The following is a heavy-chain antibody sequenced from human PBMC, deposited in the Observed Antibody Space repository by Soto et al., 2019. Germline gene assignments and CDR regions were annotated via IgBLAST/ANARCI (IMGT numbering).Heavy chain of an antibody. D-gene: IGHD3-10*01. J-gene: IGHJ4*02. V-gene: IGHV3-23*01. CDR2: IVASGGST. CDR1: GFTFSNFA. CDR3: ANVPLWFGDRVLFDL. Sequence: EVQLLESGGGWVQPGGSLRLSCAASGFTFSNFAMRGFRLASGKGLEWVSTIVASGGSTYHAGSVRGRFTISRDNSKNTIFLQMNTLRAEDKAVYYCANVPLWFGDRVLFDLWGQGPLVTVSS.